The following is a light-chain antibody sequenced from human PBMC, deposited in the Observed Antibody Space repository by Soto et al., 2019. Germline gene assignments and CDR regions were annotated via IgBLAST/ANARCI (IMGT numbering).Light chain of an antibody. CDR1: QRCSSY. Sequence: EIVLTQSPATLSLSPGERATLACRASQRCSSYLAWYQQKPGQAPRLLIYDASNRATGIPARFSGRGCGTAFTLSISSLEPEDFAVYYCQQRSNSPPYTFGQGTKLELK. V-gene: IGKV3-11*01. CDR3: QQRSNSPPYT. J-gene: IGKJ2*01. CDR2: DAS.